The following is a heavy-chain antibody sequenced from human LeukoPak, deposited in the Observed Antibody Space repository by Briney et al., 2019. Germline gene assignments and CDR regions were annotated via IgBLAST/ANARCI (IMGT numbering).Heavy chain of an antibody. CDR1: GFTFSSYG. Sequence: GRSLRLSCAASGFTFSSYGMHWVRQAPGKGLEWVAVIWYDGSNKYYADSVKGRFTISRDNSKNTLYLQMNSLRAEDTAVYYCARYGSGSYRYYYYGMDVWGQGTTVTVSS. D-gene: IGHD3-10*01. CDR2: IWYDGSNK. J-gene: IGHJ6*02. V-gene: IGHV3-33*01. CDR3: ARYGSGSYRYYYYGMDV.